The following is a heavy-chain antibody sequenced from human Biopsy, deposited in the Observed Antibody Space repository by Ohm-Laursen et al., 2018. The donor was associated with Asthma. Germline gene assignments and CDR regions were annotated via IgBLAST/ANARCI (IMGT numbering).Heavy chain of an antibody. J-gene: IGHJ6*02. D-gene: IGHD5-12*01. Sequence: EASVKVSCKASGDSFSNHAISWVRQAPGQGLEWMGGLIPVLGTPDHAQMFEGRVTITADESTSTAYMELSSLSSEDTAVYYCARGYSGSDRIVYYYSGLEVWGQGTTVTVSS. V-gene: IGHV1-69*13. CDR3: ARGYSGSDRIVYYYSGLEV. CDR2: LIPVLGTP. CDR1: GDSFSNHA.